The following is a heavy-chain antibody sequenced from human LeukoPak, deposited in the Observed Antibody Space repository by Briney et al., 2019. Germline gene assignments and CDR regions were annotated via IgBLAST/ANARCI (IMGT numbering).Heavy chain of an antibody. Sequence: SETLSLTCSVSGVSVSSRSFYWNWVRQPPGKGLEWLGSVYSSGNVYQSPSLQSRGAISVDASNNSFSLTLKSVTAADTAVYFCVRGAMVSKPGDFWGQGALVIVSS. CDR1: GVSVSSRSFY. CDR3: VRGAMVSKPGDF. D-gene: IGHD2/OR15-2a*01. CDR2: VYSSGNV. J-gene: IGHJ4*02. V-gene: IGHV4-39*01.